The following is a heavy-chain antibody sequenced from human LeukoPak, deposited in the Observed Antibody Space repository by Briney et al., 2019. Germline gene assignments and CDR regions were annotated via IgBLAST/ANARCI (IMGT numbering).Heavy chain of an antibody. CDR1: GYTFTSYD. D-gene: IGHD5-12*01. CDR3: ARGRSTGYPYYFEY. CDR2: MNPNSGST. J-gene: IGHJ4*02. Sequence: GSVKVSCKASGYTFTSYDINWVRQATGQGLEWMGWMNPNSGSTRYAQKFQGRVTITRNTSISTPYMELSGLRSEDTAVYYCARGRSTGYPYYFEYWGQGTLVTVSS. V-gene: IGHV1-8*03.